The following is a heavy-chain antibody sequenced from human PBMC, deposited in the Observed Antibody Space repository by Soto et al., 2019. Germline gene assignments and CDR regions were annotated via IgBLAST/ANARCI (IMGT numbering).Heavy chain of an antibody. J-gene: IGHJ5*02. CDR3: ASRDPGTSVDH. CDR1: GGSFTSNNW. CDR2: IYRTGST. D-gene: IGHD1-7*01. Sequence: KTSETLSLTCAVSGGSFTSNNWWTWVRQPPGQGLEWIGEIYRTGSTNYNPSLKSRVTISLDKSENQFSLKVTPLTAADTAVYYCASRDPGTSVDHWGQGTLVTVSS. V-gene: IGHV4-4*02.